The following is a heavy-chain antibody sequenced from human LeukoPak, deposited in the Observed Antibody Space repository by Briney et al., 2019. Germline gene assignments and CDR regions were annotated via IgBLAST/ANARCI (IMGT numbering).Heavy chain of an antibody. J-gene: IGHJ4*02. CDR1: GFTFDDYG. CDR3: ARKSSSYRGGDCYLGHFDY. V-gene: IGHV3-20*04. D-gene: IGHD2-21*02. Sequence: PGGSLRLSCVASGFTFDDYGMSWVRQAPGKGLEWVSGINWNGGSTGYADSVKGRFTISRDNAKNSLYLQMNSLRAEDTALYYCARKSSSYRGGDCYLGHFDYWGQGTLVTVSS. CDR2: INWNGGST.